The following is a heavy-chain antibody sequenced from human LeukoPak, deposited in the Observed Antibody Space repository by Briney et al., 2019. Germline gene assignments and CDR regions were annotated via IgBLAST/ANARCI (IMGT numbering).Heavy chain of an antibody. CDR2: ISAYNGNT. J-gene: IGHJ3*02. CDR3: ASRDSVLLWFGELDALDAFDI. V-gene: IGHV1-18*01. CDR1: GYTFTSYG. D-gene: IGHD3-10*01. Sequence: GASVKVSCKASGYTFTSYGISWVRQAPGQGLEWMGWISAYNGNTNYAQKFQGRVTMTTDTSTSTAYMDLRSLRSDDTAVYYCASRDSVLLWFGELDALDAFDIWGQGTMVTVSS.